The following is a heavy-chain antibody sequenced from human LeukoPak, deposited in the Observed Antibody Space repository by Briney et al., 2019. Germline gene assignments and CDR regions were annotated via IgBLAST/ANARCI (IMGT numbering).Heavy chain of an antibody. D-gene: IGHD3-22*01. J-gene: IGHJ4*02. CDR1: GFTFSSYA. Sequence: PGGSLRLSCAASGFTFSSYAMSWVRQAPGKGPEWVSAISGSGGSTYYADSVKGRFTISRDNSKNTLYLQMNSLRAEDTAVYYCAKDVYYDSSGYLDYWGQGTLVTVSS. CDR2: ISGSGGST. V-gene: IGHV3-23*01. CDR3: AKDVYYDSSGYLDY.